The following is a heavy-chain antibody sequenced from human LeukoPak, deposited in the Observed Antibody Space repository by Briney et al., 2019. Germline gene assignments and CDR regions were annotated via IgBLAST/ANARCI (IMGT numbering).Heavy chain of an antibody. CDR3: AKWAVSGRGFDY. Sequence: GGSLRLSCAASGFTFSSYAMSWDRQAPGKGLEWVSDITGSGGSTHYADSVKGRFTISRDNSKNTLYLQMNSLRAEDTAVYYCAKWAVSGRGFDYWGQGTLVTVSS. CDR1: GFTFSSYA. D-gene: IGHD6-19*01. CDR2: ITGSGGST. J-gene: IGHJ4*02. V-gene: IGHV3-23*01.